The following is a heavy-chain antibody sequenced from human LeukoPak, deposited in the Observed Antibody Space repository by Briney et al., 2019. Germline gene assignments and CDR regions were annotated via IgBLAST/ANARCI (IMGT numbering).Heavy chain of an antibody. CDR2: ISWNSGSI. Sequence: PGRSLRLSCAASEFTFDDYAMHWVRQAPGKGLEWVSGISWNSGSIAYADSVKGRFTISRDNAKISLYLQMNSLRAEDTALYYCAKGQRNDVVNWFDPWGEGTLVTVSS. CDR3: AKGQRNDVVNWFDP. J-gene: IGHJ5*02. V-gene: IGHV3-9*01. CDR1: EFTFDDYA. D-gene: IGHD1-1*01.